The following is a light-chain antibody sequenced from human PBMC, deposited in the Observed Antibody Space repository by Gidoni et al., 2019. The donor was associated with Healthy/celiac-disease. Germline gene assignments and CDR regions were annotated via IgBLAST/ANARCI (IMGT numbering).Light chain of an antibody. V-gene: IGLV1-40*01. CDR2: VNS. J-gene: IGLJ1*01. CDR1: SSNIGAGYD. CDR3: QSYDSGLSGGGYV. Sequence: QSALTQSPSVAGAPGQRVPIPCTGSSSNIGAGYDVHWYQQLPGTAPKLLIYVNSNRPSGVPERFSGSNSGTSASLAITGLQAEDEADYYCQSYDSGLSGGGYVFGTGTKVTVL.